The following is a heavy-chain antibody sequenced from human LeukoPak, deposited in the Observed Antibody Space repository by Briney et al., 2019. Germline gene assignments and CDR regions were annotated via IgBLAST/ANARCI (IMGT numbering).Heavy chain of an antibody. CDR2: ISAYNGNT. Sequence: ASVKVSCKASGYTFIGYYMHWVRQAPGQGLEWMGWISAYNGNTNYTQKLQGRVTMTTDTFTSTAYMELRSLRSDDTAVYYCARDGLAARSSYYFDYWGQGTLVTVSS. D-gene: IGHD6-6*01. J-gene: IGHJ4*02. CDR1: GYTFIGYY. V-gene: IGHV1-18*04. CDR3: ARDGLAARSSYYFDY.